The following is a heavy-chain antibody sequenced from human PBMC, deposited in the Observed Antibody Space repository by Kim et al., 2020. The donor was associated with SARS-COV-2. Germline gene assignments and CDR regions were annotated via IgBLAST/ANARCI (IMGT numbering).Heavy chain of an antibody. Sequence: SETLSLTCTVSGGSISSYYWSWIRQPPGKGLEWIGYIYYSGSTNYNPSLKSRVTISVDTSKNQFSLKLSSVTAADTAVYYCAREFATYETPDAFDIWGQG. J-gene: IGHJ3*02. D-gene: IGHD3-3*01. CDR2: IYYSGST. CDR3: AREFATYETPDAFDI. CDR1: GGSISSYY. V-gene: IGHV4-59*12.